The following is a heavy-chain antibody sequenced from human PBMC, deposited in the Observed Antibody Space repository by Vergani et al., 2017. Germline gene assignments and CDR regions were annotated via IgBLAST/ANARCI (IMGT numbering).Heavy chain of an antibody. CDR1: GLPVSGFAFNTYA. V-gene: IGHV3-49*04. D-gene: IGHD5-18*01. CDR3: SRGRGYSFGYSDY. J-gene: IGHJ4*02. CDR2: IRNKAYGGTT. Sequence: EVQLVESGGGLVKPGGSLRLSCAASGLPVSGFAFNTYAMIWVRQAPGKGLEWVAFIRNKAYGGTTEYAASVKGRFTISRDDSKRLAYLQLSGLKTEDTAVYFCSRGRGYSFGYSDYWGQGTLVTVSS.